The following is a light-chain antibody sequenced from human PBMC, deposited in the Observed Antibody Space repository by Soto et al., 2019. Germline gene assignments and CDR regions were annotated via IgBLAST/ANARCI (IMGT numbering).Light chain of an antibody. Sequence: QSALTQPPSVSGSPGQSVTISCTGTSSDIGSYNRVSWYQQPPGTAPKLMIYEVSNRPSGVPDRFSGSKSGNTASLTISGLQAEDEADYYCSSYPNSISVAFGGGTKVTVL. CDR3: SSYPNSISVA. V-gene: IGLV2-18*02. CDR2: EVS. CDR1: SSDIGSYNR. J-gene: IGLJ2*01.